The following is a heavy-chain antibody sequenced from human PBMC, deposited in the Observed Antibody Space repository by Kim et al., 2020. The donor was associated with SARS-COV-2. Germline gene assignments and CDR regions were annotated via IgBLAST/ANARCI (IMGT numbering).Heavy chain of an antibody. CDR3: ARRPMAAAEDY. Sequence: TYYNPSLKSRVTISVDTSKNQFSLKLSSVTAADTAVYYCARRPMAAAEDYWGQGTLVTVSS. CDR2: T. D-gene: IGHD6-13*01. V-gene: IGHV4-39*01. J-gene: IGHJ4*02.